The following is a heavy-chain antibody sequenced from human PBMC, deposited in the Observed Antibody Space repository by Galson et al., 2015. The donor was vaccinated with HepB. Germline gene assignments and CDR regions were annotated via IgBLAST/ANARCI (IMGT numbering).Heavy chain of an antibody. CDR3: TRMGGDLGSGYYNTFDY. Sequence: SLRLSCAASGFTFGDYAMSWFRQAPGKGLEWVGFIRSKAYGETKEYAASVKGRFTISRDDSKSIAYLQMNSLKTEDTAVYYCTRMGGDLGSGYYNTFDYWGQGTLVTVSS. D-gene: IGHD3-3*01. J-gene: IGHJ4*02. CDR1: GFTFGDYA. CDR2: IRSKAYGETK. V-gene: IGHV3-49*03.